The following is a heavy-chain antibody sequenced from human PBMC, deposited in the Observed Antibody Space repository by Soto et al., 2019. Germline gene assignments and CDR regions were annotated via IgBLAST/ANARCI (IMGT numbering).Heavy chain of an antibody. V-gene: IGHV4-59*01. Sequence: PSETLSLTCTVSGGSISSYYWSWIRQPPGKGLEWIGYIYYSGSTNYNPSLKSRVTISVDTSKNQFSLKLSSVTAADTAVYYCARVTAAGRKFDYWGQGTLVTVSS. J-gene: IGHJ4*02. D-gene: IGHD6-13*01. CDR1: GGSISSYY. CDR3: ARVTAAGRKFDY. CDR2: IYYSGST.